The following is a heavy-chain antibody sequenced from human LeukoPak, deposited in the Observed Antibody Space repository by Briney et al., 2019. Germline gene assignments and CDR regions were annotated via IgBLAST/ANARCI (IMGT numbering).Heavy chain of an antibody. Sequence: SETLSLTCAVYGGSFNGYYWSWIRQPPGKGLEWIGEINHSRSTNYNPSLKSRVTISVDTSKNQFSLKLSSVTAADTAVYYCARRTSSSWYVDYWGQGTLVTVSS. D-gene: IGHD6-13*01. CDR1: GGSFNGYY. J-gene: IGHJ4*02. CDR3: ARRTSSSWYVDY. CDR2: INHSRST. V-gene: IGHV4-34*01.